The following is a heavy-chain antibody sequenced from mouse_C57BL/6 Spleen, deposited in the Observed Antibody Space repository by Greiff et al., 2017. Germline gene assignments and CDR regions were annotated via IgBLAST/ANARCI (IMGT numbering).Heavy chain of an antibody. CDR1: GYTFTSYW. CDR3: ARRGDFYYFDY. J-gene: IGHJ2*01. V-gene: IGHV1-52*01. CDR2: IDPSDSET. Sequence: VQLQQPGAELVRPGSSVKLSCKASGYTFTSYWMHWVKQRPIQGLEWIGNIDPSDSETHYNQKFKDKATLTVDKSSSTAYMQLSSLTSEDSAFYYCARRGDFYYFDYWGQGTTLTVSS.